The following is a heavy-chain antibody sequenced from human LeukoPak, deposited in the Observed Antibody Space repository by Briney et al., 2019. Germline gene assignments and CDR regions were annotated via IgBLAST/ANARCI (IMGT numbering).Heavy chain of an antibody. CDR1: GYSFTSYW. D-gene: IGHD6-13*01. CDR2: IYPGDSDT. J-gene: IGHJ6*02. CDR3: ARHNGKARFSSSWYDNGMDV. V-gene: IGHV5-51*01. Sequence: GESLKISCKGSGYSFTSYWIGWVRQMPGKGLEWMGIIYPGDSDTRYSPSFQGQVTISADKSISTAYLQWSSLKASDTAMYYCARHNGKARFSSSWYDNGMDVWGQGTTVTVSS.